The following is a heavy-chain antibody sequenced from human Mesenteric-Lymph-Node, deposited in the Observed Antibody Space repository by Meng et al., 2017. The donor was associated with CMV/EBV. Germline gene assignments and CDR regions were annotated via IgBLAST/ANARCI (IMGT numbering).Heavy chain of an antibody. J-gene: IGHJ6*02. D-gene: IGHD2-2*01. CDR1: GFTFSRYW. V-gene: IGHV3-7*01. CDR3: ARANQNRGRCQGNYYFVMDV. Sequence: GGSLRLSCAASGFTFSRYWMSWVRQAPGKGLEWVANIKQDGSEKYYADSVKGRFTISRDNAKNELYLQMNSLRAEDTAVYSCARANQNRGRCQGNYYFVMDVWGQGTTVTVSS. CDR2: IKQDGSEK.